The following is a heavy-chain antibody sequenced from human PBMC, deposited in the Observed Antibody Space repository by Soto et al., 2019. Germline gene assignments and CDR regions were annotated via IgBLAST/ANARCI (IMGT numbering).Heavy chain of an antibody. Sequence: PGGSLRLSCAASGFTFSSYAMSWVRQAPGKGLEWVSALSGSGGSTYNADYVKGRFTISRDNSKNTLYLQMNSLRAEDTAVYYCAKDKKVYATVLDYWGQGTLVTVSS. CDR3: AKDKKVYATVLDY. CDR1: GFTFSSYA. J-gene: IGHJ4*02. D-gene: IGHD2-8*01. CDR2: LSGSGGST. V-gene: IGHV3-23*01.